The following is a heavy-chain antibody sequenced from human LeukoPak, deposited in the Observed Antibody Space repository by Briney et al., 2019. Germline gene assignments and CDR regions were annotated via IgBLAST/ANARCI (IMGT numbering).Heavy chain of an antibody. CDR3: ARRRTVIAVATYYYYYYYMDV. V-gene: IGHV1-8*03. D-gene: IGHD6-19*01. Sequence: ASVKVSCKASGYTFTSYDINWVRQATGQGLEWMGWMNPNSGNTGYAQKFQGRVTITRNTSISTAYMELSSLRSEDTAVYYCARRRTVIAVATYYYYYYYMDVWGKGTTVTVSS. J-gene: IGHJ6*03. CDR2: MNPNSGNT. CDR1: GYTFTSYD.